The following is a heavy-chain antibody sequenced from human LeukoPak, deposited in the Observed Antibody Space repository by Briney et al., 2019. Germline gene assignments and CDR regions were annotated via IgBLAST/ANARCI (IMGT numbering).Heavy chain of an antibody. CDR2: IYTSGST. V-gene: IGHV4-61*05. CDR1: GGSISSSSYY. J-gene: IGHJ4*02. Sequence: SETLSLTCTVSGGSISSSSYYWGWIRQPPGKGLEWIGRIYTSGSTNYNPSLKSRVTMSVDTSKNQFSLKLSSVTAADTAVYYCARVDPLAYYFDYWGQGTLVTVSS. CDR3: ARVDPLAYYFDY.